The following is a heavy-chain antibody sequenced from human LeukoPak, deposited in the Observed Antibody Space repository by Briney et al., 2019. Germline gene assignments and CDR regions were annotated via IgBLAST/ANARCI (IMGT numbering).Heavy chain of an antibody. D-gene: IGHD3-22*01. V-gene: IGHV2-70*04. CDR1: GFSLSTSGMR. CDR2: IDRDDDK. J-gene: IGHJ4*02. Sequence: ESGSTPVNPTQTLTLTCTFSGFSLSTSGMRVSSIRQPPGKALEWLARIDRDDDKFYSTSLKTRLTISKDTSKNQVVLTMTNMDPVDTATYYCARIGPYDSSGYYLFDYWGQGTLVTVSS. CDR3: ARIGPYDSSGYYLFDY.